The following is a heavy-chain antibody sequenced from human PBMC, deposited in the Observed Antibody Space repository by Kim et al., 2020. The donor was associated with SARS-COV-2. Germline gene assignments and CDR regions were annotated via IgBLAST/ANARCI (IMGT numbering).Heavy chain of an antibody. CDR3: AKEDRLLWFGVTDAFDI. D-gene: IGHD3-10*01. J-gene: IGHJ3*02. V-gene: IGHV3-33*06. Sequence: GGSLRLSCAASGFTFSSYGMHWVRQAPGKGLEWVAVIWYDGSNKYYADSVKGRFTISRDNSKNTLYLQMNSLRAEDTAVYYCAKEDRLLWFGVTDAFDIWGQGTMVTVSS. CDR2: IWYDGSNK. CDR1: GFTFSSYG.